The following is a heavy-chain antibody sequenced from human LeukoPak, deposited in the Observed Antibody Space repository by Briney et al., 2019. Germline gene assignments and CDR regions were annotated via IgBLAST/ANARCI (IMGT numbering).Heavy chain of an antibody. V-gene: IGHV3-74*03. Sequence: PGVSLRLSCAASVFTYRPYQMHWARRAPGKALVWVARMTGYGSSTAYADTVKGRFTISRDNPKNTLYLHMNSLRAEDTAVYYCARARCSRTSCNTESDYWGQGTLVTVSS. CDR2: MTGYGSST. D-gene: IGHD2-2*01. J-gene: IGHJ4*02. CDR3: ARARCSRTSCNTESDY. CDR1: VFTYRPYQ.